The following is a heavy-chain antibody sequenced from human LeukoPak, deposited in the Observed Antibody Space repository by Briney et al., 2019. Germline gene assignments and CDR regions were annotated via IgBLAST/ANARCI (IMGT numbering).Heavy chain of an antibody. Sequence: SETLSLTCTVSGGSISSYYWSWIRQPPGKGLEWIGYIYYSGSTNYNPSLKSRVTISVDTSKNQFSLKLSSVTAVDTAVYYCARRRADYGDYVVAFDIWGQGTMVTVSS. V-gene: IGHV4-59*08. D-gene: IGHD4-17*01. CDR2: IYYSGST. CDR3: ARRRADYGDYVVAFDI. J-gene: IGHJ3*02. CDR1: GGSISSYY.